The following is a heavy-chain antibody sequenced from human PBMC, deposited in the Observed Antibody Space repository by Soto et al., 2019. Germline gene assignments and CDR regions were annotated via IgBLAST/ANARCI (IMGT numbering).Heavy chain of an antibody. Sequence: GGSLRLSCAASGFTFSSYGMHWVRQAPGKGLEWVAVISYDGSNKYYADSVKGRFTISRDNSKNTLYLQMNSLRAEDTAVYYCARDHIVVVTAIEYFQHWGQGTLVTVSS. CDR1: GFTFSSYG. CDR3: ARDHIVVVTAIEYFQH. V-gene: IGHV3-30*03. J-gene: IGHJ1*01. CDR2: ISYDGSNK. D-gene: IGHD2-21*02.